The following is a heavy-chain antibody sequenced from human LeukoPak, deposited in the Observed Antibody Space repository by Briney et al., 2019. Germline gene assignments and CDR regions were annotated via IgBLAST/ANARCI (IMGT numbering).Heavy chain of an antibody. J-gene: IGHJ6*02. D-gene: IGHD5-18*01. V-gene: IGHV3-53*01. CDR3: VREDTALAHFGMDV. Sequence: PGGSLRLSCAASGFTVSNNFLTWVRQAPGKGLEWVSVIYSDDKTYYTDSVKGRFTISRDNAKNTLYLQMNSLRAEDTAVYYCVREDTALAHFGMDVWGQGTTVTVSS. CDR1: GFTVSNNF. CDR2: IYSDDKT.